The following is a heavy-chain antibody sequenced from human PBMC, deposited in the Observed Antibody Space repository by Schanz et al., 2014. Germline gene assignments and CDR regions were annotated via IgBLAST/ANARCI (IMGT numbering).Heavy chain of an antibody. D-gene: IGHD3-16*01. J-gene: IGHJ5*01. CDR1: GYSFTDYA. V-gene: IGHV1-18*01. Sequence: QVQLVQSGVEVKRPGASVRVSCKASGYSFTDYAIHWVRQAPGQGLEWMGWISGYNGDTNYAPKFQDRITMTTDTPSTTPYVHLRSLTSCDTAVVCCAVWLHYDVETGLRSYVPHGFWF. CDR2: ISGYNGDT. CDR3: AVWLHYDVETGLRSYVPHGFWF.